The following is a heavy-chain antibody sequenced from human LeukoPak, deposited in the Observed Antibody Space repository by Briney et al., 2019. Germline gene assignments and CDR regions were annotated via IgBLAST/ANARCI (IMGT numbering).Heavy chain of an antibody. CDR3: ARDRRVIVGATFFDY. CDR1: GFTFSSYN. D-gene: IGHD1-26*01. J-gene: IGHJ4*02. V-gene: IGHV3-30-3*01. Sequence: GGSLRLSCAASGFTFSSYNMNWVRQAPGKGLEWVAVISYDGSNKYYADSVKGRFTISRDNSKNTLYLQMNSLRAEDTAVYYCARDRRVIVGATFFDYWGQGTLVTVSS. CDR2: ISYDGSNK.